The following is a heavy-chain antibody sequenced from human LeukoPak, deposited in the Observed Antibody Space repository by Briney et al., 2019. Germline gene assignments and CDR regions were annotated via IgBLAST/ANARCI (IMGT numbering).Heavy chain of an antibody. J-gene: IGHJ4*02. CDR2: IYSGGST. D-gene: IGHD1-7*01. CDR1: GFTFNTYS. Sequence: GGSLRLSCVAAGFTFNTYSMNWVRQAPGKGLEWVSVIYSGGSTYYADSVKGRFTISRDNSKNTLYLQMNSLRAEDTAVYYCARVRITGTLDYWGQGTLVTVSS. CDR3: ARVRITGTLDY. V-gene: IGHV3-66*02.